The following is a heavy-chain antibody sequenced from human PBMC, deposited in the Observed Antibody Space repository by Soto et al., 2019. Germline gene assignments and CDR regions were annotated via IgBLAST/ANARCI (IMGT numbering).Heavy chain of an antibody. Sequence: GGSLRLSWAVSGFTFSTYGMHWFRQAPGKGLEWVAAMSYDGTKQYYVDSVKGRFTISRDNSRNTLFLQLNSLRDEDTAVYYCAKEYGSTWIDHWGQGTPVTVSS. J-gene: IGHJ4*02. V-gene: IGHV3-30*18. CDR3: AKEYGSTWIDH. D-gene: IGHD6-13*01. CDR1: GFTFSTYG. CDR2: MSYDGTKQ.